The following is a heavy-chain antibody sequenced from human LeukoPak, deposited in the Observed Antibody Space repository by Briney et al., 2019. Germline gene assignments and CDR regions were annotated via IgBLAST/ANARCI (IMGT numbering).Heavy chain of an antibody. Sequence: PSETLSLTCAVYGGSFSGYYWSWIRQPPGKGLEWIGEINHSGSTNYNPSLKSRVTISVDTSKNQFSLKLSSVTAADTAVYYCARGVRAIFWRQGKMVTVSS. D-gene: IGHD3-3*02. V-gene: IGHV4-34*01. CDR1: GGSFSGYY. CDR3: ARGVRAIF. J-gene: IGHJ3*01. CDR2: INHSGST.